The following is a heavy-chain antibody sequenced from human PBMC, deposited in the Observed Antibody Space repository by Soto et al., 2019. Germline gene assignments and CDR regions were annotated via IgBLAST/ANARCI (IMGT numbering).Heavy chain of an antibody. CDR2: IIPILGIA. D-gene: IGHD3-10*01. CDR3: ARENHRDYYGSGSYSYYYGMDV. V-gene: IGHV1-69*08. J-gene: IGHJ6*02. CDR1: GGTFSSYT. Sequence: QVQLVQSGAEVKKPGSSVKVSCKASGGTFSSYTISWVRQAPGQGLEWMGRIIPILGIANYAQKFPGRVTISADKSTSTAYMELSSLRSEDTAVYYCARENHRDYYGSGSYSYYYGMDVWGQGTTVTVSS.